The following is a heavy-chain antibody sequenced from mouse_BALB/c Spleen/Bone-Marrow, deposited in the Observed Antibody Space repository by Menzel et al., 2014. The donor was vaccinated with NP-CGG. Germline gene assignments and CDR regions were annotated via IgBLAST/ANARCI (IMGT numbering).Heavy chain of an antibody. CDR1: GYTFTSYV. Sequence: VQLQQSGPELVKPGASVKMSCKAPGYTFTSYVMHWVKQKPGQGLEWIGYFNPYNDGTKYNEKFKGKATLTSDKSSSTAYMELSSLTSEDSAVYYCARNYGSSYWYFDVWGAGTTVTVSS. CDR3: ARNYGSSYWYFDV. D-gene: IGHD1-1*01. V-gene: IGHV1-14*01. J-gene: IGHJ1*01. CDR2: FNPYNDGT.